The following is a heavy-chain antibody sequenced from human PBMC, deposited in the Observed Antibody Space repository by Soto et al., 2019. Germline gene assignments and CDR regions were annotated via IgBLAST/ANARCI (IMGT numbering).Heavy chain of an antibody. J-gene: IGHJ1*01. CDR1: GGSIRSGGYN. Sequence: QVQLRESGPGLVKPSQTLSLTCTVSGGSIRSGGYNWSWIRQLPGKGLEWIGYIFHTGNTYYNPSLKSRVTISVDTSQKQFSLRLSSVTAADTALYYCARDLVKVITPAQWGQGVLVTVSS. V-gene: IGHV4-31*03. CDR2: IFHTGNT. CDR3: ARDLVKVITPAQ. D-gene: IGHD2-21*01.